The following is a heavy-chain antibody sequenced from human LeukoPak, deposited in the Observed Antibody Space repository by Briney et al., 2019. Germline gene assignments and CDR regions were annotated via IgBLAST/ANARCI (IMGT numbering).Heavy chain of an antibody. CDR1: GGSFSGYY. Sequence: SETLSLTCAVYGGSFSGYYWSWIRQPPGKGLEWIGEINHSGSTNYNPSLKSRVTISVDTSKNQFSLKLSSVTAADTAVYYCARITPNYSSYYGMDVWGQGTTVTVSS. J-gene: IGHJ6*02. CDR2: INHSGST. CDR3: ARITPNYSSYYGMDV. D-gene: IGHD1-7*01. V-gene: IGHV4-34*01.